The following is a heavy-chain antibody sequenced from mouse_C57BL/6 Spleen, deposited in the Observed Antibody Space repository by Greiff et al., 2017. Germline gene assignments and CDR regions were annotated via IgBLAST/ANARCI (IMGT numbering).Heavy chain of an antibody. Sequence: QVQLQQSGAELVKPGASVKISCKASGYAFSSYWMNWVKQRPGKGLEWIGQIYPGDGDTNYNGKFKGKATLTADKSSSTAYMQLSSLTSEDSAVYFCARSELGPYYAMDYWGQGTSVTVSS. CDR1: GYAFSSYW. D-gene: IGHD4-1*01. J-gene: IGHJ4*01. CDR3: ARSELGPYYAMDY. CDR2: IYPGDGDT. V-gene: IGHV1-80*01.